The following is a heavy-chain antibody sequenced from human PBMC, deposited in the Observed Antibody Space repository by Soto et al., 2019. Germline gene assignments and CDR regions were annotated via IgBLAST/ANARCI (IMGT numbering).Heavy chain of an antibody. CDR1: GGSMNNCY. V-gene: IGHV4-59*01. CDR2: IYYSGSI. Sequence: PSETLSLTCTVSGGSMNNCYWSWIRQPPGRGLEWIGYIYYSGSINYDPSLESRVAMSVDTSKNQLSLKLTSVTAADTAVYYCARGWFWSGSFNWFDPWGQGILVTVSS. J-gene: IGHJ5*02. D-gene: IGHD3-3*01. CDR3: ARGWFWSGSFNWFDP.